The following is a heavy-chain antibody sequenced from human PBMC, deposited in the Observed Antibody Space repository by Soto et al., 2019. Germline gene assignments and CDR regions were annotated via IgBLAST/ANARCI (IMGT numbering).Heavy chain of an antibody. D-gene: IGHD2-15*01. Sequence: GGSLRLSCAASGFTFTNFAMSWVRQAPGKGLEWVSSIKRNSDRTFYAASVKGRFTISSDNSKNMQFLQMNSLRVEDTALYYGVEGGFYDGFDYWGQGILVTVSS. V-gene: IGHV3-23*01. CDR1: GFTFTNFA. CDR3: VEGGFYDGFDY. J-gene: IGHJ4*02. CDR2: IKRNSDRT.